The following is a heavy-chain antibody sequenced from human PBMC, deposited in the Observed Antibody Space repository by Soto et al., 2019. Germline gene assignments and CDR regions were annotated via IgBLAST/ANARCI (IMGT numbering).Heavy chain of an antibody. J-gene: IGHJ4*02. CDR2: ITGTASST. CDR3: AKGAEGYGGSSLDS. D-gene: IGHD5-12*01. V-gene: IGHV3-23*01. Sequence: EVQLLESGGGFVQPGGSLRLSCAASGFRFSDFAMTWVRQAPGRGLEWVSAITGTASSTYYADSVKGRFTISRDNSKNTLYLKINSLRAEDTAIYYCAKGAEGYGGSSLDSWCQGTLVTVSS. CDR1: GFRFSDFA.